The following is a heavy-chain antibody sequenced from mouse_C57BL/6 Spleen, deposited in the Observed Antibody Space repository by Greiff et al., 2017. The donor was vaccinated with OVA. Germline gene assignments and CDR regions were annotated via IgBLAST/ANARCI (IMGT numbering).Heavy chain of an antibody. CDR2: IYPGDGDT. Sequence: QVQLQQSGPELVKPGASVKISCKASGYAFSSSWMNWVKQRPGKGLEWIGRIYPGDGDTNYNGKFKGKATLTADKSSSTAYMQLSSLTSEDSAVYFCARYGYYGSSYDWYFDVWGTGTTVTVSS. V-gene: IGHV1-82*01. CDR3: ARYGYYGSSYDWYFDV. J-gene: IGHJ1*03. CDR1: GYAFSSSW. D-gene: IGHD1-1*01.